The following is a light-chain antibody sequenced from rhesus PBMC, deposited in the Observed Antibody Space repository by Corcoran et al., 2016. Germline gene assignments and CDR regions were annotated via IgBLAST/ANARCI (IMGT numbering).Light chain of an antibody. CDR3: QQYYISPYS. CDR1: QSLLYSSNNKNS. J-gene: IGKJ2*01. V-gene: IGKV4-1*01. Sequence: DIVMTQSPDSLAVSLGERVTINCKSSQSLLYSSNNKNSLAWYQQKPGQAPKLLISWASTRESGVPDRFTGSGSGTDFTLTISGLQTEDVAVYYCQQYYISPYSFGQGSKVEIK. CDR2: WAS.